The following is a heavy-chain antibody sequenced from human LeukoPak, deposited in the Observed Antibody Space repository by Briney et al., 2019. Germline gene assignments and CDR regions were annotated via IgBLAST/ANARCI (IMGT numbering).Heavy chain of an antibody. D-gene: IGHD3-10*01. CDR1: GYTFTSYG. J-gene: IGHJ6*04. Sequence: ASVKVSCKASGYTFTSYGVSWVGQAHGQGLEWMGWISAYNGNTNYAQKLQGRVTMTTDTSTSTAYMELRSLRSDDTAVYYCARDHTMVRGVNHGMDVWGKGTTVTVSS. V-gene: IGHV1-18*04. CDR2: ISAYNGNT. CDR3: ARDHTMVRGVNHGMDV.